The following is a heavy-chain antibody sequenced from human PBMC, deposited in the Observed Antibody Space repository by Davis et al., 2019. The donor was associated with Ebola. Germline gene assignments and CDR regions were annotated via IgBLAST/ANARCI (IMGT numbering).Heavy chain of an antibody. V-gene: IGHV3-7*01. D-gene: IGHD6-13*01. Sequence: GESLKISCAASGFTFSTYWMSWVRQAPGKGLEWVANINQHGIEKYYVDSVKGRFTISRDNAKNSLYLQMNSLRAEDTAVYYCARGPSTGNSFSYWGQGTLVTVSS. CDR2: INQHGIEK. J-gene: IGHJ4*02. CDR1: GFTFSTYW. CDR3: ARGPSTGNSFSY.